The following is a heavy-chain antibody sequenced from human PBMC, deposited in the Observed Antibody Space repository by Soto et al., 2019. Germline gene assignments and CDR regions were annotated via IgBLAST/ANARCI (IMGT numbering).Heavy chain of an antibody. V-gene: IGHV4-4*07. CDR3: AREGSYSAYNFAHGIQLWSFDF. J-gene: IGHJ4*02. CDR1: GGSINTFY. Sequence: SETLSLTCTVSGGSINTFYWSWVRQPAGKGLEWIGRIFSSGSTSFNPSLESRVAMSVDTSKNHFSLNLSSVTAADMAVYYCAREGSYSAYNFAHGIQLWSFDFWAQGALVTVSS. D-gene: IGHD5-12*01. CDR2: IFSSGST.